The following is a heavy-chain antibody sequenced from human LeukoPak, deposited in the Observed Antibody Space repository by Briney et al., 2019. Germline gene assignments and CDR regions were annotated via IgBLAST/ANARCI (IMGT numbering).Heavy chain of an antibody. J-gene: IGHJ4*02. CDR2: IYYSRSI. CDR1: RDSLTSDM. CDR3: ASGPAELELTRD. D-gene: IGHD1-7*01. Sequence: SETPSLTCTLPRDSLTSDMRSCIRQPPRTRRERSGHIYYSRSINYNPPLKRRVAISVDPSKIQFSLSLSSVTAADTAVYYCASGPAELELTRDWGQGTLVTVSS. V-gene: IGHV4-59*01.